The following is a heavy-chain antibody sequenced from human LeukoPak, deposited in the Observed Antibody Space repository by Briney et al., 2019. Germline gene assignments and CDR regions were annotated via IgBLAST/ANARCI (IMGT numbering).Heavy chain of an antibody. D-gene: IGHD3-22*01. J-gene: IGHJ3*02. CDR2: IYYSGST. V-gene: IGHV4-59*01. CDR3: ARVEVDDAFDI. CDR1: GGSISSYY. Sequence: SETLSLTCTVSGGSISSYYWSWIRQPPGKGLEWIGYIYYSGSTNYNPSLKSRVTISVDTSKNRFSLKLSSVTAADTAVYYCARVEVDDAFDIWGQGTMVTVSS.